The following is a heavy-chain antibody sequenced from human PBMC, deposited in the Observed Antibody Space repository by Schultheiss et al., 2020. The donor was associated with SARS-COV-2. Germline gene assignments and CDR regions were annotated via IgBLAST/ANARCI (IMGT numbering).Heavy chain of an antibody. CDR2: INHSGST. CDR3: ARRGYSYGCFDY. J-gene: IGHJ4*02. D-gene: IGHD5-18*01. Sequence: SETLSLTCTVSGGSISSGGYYWSWIRQHPGKGLEWIGEINHSGSTNYNPSLKSRVTISVDKSKNQFSLKLSSVTAADTAVYYCARRGYSYGCFDYWGQGTLVTVSS. V-gene: IGHV4-31*03. CDR1: GGSISSGGYY.